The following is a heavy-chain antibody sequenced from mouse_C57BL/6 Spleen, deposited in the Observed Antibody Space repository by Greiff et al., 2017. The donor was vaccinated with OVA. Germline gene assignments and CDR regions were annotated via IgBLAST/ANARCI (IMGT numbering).Heavy chain of an antibody. J-gene: IGHJ2*01. CDR3: ARIAPNYYGSSYDYFDY. CDR1: GFSLSTFGMG. V-gene: IGHV8-8*01. Sequence: QVTLKVSGPGILQPSQTLSLTCSFSGFSLSTFGMGVGWIRQPSGKGLEWLAHIWWDDDKYYNPALKSRLTISKDTSKNQVFLKIANVDTADTATYYCARIAPNYYGSSYDYFDYWGQGTTLTVAS. D-gene: IGHD1-1*01. CDR2: IWWDDDK.